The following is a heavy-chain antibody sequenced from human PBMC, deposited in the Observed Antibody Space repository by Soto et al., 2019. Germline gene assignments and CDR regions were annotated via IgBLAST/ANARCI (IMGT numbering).Heavy chain of an antibody. CDR3: ARDLSSSGRYYYYYGMDV. CDR2: IWYDGSNK. Sequence: QVQLVESGGGVVQPGRSLRLSCAASGFTFSSYGMHWVRQAPGKGLEWVAVIWYDGSNKYYADSVKGRFTISRDNSKNTXXLQMNSLRAEDTAVYYCARDLSSSGRYYYYYGMDVWGQGTTVTVSS. D-gene: IGHD6-6*01. V-gene: IGHV3-33*01. CDR1: GFTFSSYG. J-gene: IGHJ6*02.